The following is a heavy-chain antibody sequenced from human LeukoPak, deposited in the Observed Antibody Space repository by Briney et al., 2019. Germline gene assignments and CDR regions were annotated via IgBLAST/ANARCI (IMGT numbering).Heavy chain of an antibody. J-gene: IGHJ4*02. Sequence: HPGGSLRLSCAASGFTFTNYWMSWVRQAPGKGLEWVANINQDGGEQYYMESVKGRFTISRDNAKNSLYLQMISLRAEDTAVYYCARDQGLWSDTALDYWGLGTLVTVSS. CDR3: ARDQGLWSDTALDY. V-gene: IGHV3-7*01. CDR2: INQDGGEQ. CDR1: GFTFTNYW. D-gene: IGHD3-3*01.